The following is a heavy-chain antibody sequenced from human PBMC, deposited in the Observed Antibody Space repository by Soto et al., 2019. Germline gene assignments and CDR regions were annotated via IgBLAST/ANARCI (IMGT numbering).Heavy chain of an antibody. D-gene: IGHD6-13*01. CDR3: ARNRAAAGYFAY. CDR1: GFTVSNKY. CDR2: IQSGGPT. V-gene: IGHV3-66*01. Sequence: PGGSLRLSCAASGFTVSNKYMSWVRQAPGKGLEWVSLIQSGGPTYYADSVKGRFTISRDTSENTVHLQMNSLRAEDTALYYCARNRAAAGYFAYWGQGTLVTVSS. J-gene: IGHJ4*02.